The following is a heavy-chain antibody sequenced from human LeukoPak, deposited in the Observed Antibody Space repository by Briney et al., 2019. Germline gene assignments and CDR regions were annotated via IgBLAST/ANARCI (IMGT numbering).Heavy chain of an antibody. CDR2: INHSGST. CDR1: GGSFSCYY. D-gene: IGHD3-10*01. J-gene: IGHJ4*02. V-gene: IGHV4-34*01. Sequence: KSSETLSLTCAAYGGSFSCYYRSWVRQPPGKGLEWIGEINHSGSTNYNPSLKSRVTISVDTSKNQFSLKLSSVTAADTAGYYCARLGYYGSGRRTDLWGEGTLVTVSS. CDR3: ARLGYYGSGRRTDL.